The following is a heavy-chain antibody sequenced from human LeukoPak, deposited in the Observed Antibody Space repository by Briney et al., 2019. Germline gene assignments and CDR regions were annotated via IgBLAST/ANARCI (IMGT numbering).Heavy chain of an antibody. V-gene: IGHV4-4*07. J-gene: IGHJ4*02. CDR1: GESMDFYY. D-gene: IGHD4-17*01. Sequence: SETLPLTCTVSGESMDFYYWNWIRQSADKGLEWIGRIYYSGGTAYNPSLTSRVTISVDSSKNRFSLKLKSLTAADTAVYYCARAAYGSLDYWGQGALVVVSS. CDR3: ARAAYGSLDY. CDR2: IYYSGGT.